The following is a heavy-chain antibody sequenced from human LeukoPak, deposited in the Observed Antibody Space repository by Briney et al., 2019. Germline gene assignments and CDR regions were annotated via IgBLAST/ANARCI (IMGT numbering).Heavy chain of an antibody. J-gene: IGHJ6*03. V-gene: IGHV3-30*04. CDR2: ISYDGSNK. CDR3: AKDLHDYMDV. Sequence: GGSLRLSCAASGFTFSSYAMHWVRQAPGKGLEWVAVISYDGSNKYYADSVKGRFTISRDNSKNTLYLQMNSLRAEDTAVYYCAKDLHDYMDVWGKGTTVTISS. CDR1: GFTFSSYA.